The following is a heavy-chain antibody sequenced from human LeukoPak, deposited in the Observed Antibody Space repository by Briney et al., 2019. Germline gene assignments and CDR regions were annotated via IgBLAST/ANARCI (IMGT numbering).Heavy chain of an antibody. J-gene: IGHJ4*02. Sequence: PGGSLRLSCAASGFTFSSYWMHWVRQAPGKGLVWVSRINSDGSSTSYADSVKGRFTISRDNSKNTLYLQMNSLRAEDTAVYYCARDPLGGYEIDYWGQGTLVTVSS. CDR2: INSDGSST. D-gene: IGHD5-18*01. CDR3: ARDPLGGYEIDY. V-gene: IGHV3-74*01. CDR1: GFTFSSYW.